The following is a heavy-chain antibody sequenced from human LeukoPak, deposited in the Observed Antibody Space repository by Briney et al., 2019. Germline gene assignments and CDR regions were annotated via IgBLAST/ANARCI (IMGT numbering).Heavy chain of an antibody. J-gene: IGHJ4*02. V-gene: IGHV3-30*01. CDR2: VSYDGSNK. CDR1: GFTLSSYA. CDR3: ARDRGYSGYGPTDY. Sequence: GGSLSLSCAASGFTLSSYAMHWVRQAPGKGLEWVAVVSYDGSNKYYADSVKGRFTISRDNSKNTLYLQMNSLRAEDTAVYYCARDRGYSGYGPTDYWGQGTLVTVSS. D-gene: IGHD5-12*01.